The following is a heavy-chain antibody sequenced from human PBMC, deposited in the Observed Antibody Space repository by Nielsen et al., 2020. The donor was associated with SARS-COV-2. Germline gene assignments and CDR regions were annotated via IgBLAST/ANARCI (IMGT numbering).Heavy chain of an antibody. J-gene: IGHJ6*03. CDR1: GDSISNDDYY. V-gene: IGHV4-30-4*08. D-gene: IGHD3-16*01. Sequence: SETLSLTCTVSGDSISNDDYYWSWIRQPPGKGLEWIGFIYHSGTTYADPSLRSRLTMSLDTSKNQFSLRLTSVTAADTAVYYCAKGVGRLPYYMDVWGNGTTVTVSS. CDR2: IYHSGTT. CDR3: AKGVGRLPYYMDV.